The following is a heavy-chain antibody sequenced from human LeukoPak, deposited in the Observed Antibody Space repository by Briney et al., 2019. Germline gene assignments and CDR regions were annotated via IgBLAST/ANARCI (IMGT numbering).Heavy chain of an antibody. J-gene: IGHJ4*02. D-gene: IGHD2-2*01. Sequence: SETLSLTCTVSGGSLTGYFWSRIRQPPGKGLEWVGYVFYEGNTNYNPSLKSRVTTSVDTSKNQFSLRLNSVTAADTAVYYCVRQGTITYAYFDSWGQGVPVTVSS. CDR3: VRQGTITYAYFDS. V-gene: IGHV4-59*08. CDR1: GGSLTGYF. CDR2: VFYEGNT.